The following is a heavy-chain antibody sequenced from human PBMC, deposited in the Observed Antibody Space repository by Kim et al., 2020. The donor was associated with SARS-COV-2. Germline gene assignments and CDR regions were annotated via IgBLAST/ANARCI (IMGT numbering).Heavy chain of an antibody. J-gene: IGHJ3*02. D-gene: IGHD3-9*01. Sequence: GGSLRLSCTASGFTFGDYAMSWFRQAPGKGLEWVGFIRSKAYGGTTEYAASVKGRFTISRDDSKSIAYLQMNSLKTEDTAVYYCTRDPSTYFDWLFIPPDDAFDIWGQGTMVTVSS. V-gene: IGHV3-49*03. CDR2: IRSKAYGGTT. CDR3: TRDPSTYFDWLFIPPDDAFDI. CDR1: GFTFGDYA.